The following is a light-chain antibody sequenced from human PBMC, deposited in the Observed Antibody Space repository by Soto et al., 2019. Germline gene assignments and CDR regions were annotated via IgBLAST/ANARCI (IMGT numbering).Light chain of an antibody. CDR1: SSDVGGHNY. V-gene: IGLV2-14*01. CDR2: EVT. CDR3: SSYTFTSTLYV. J-gene: IGLJ1*01. Sequence: QSVLTRPASVSGSPGQSITISCTGSSSDVGGHNYVSWYQQHPGKAPKLMIYEVTKRPSGVSNRFSGSKSGNTASLTISGLQAEDEADYYCSSYTFTSTLYVFGTGTKVTV.